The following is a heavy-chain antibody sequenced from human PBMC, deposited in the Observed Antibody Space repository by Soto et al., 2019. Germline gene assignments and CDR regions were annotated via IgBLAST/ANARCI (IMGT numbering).Heavy chain of an antibody. D-gene: IGHD3-10*01. CDR3: AKDVDGSGSHHWYFDL. J-gene: IGHJ2*01. CDR1: GFTFSSYA. V-gene: IGHV3-23*01. CDR2: ISGSGSRT. Sequence: EVQLLESGGGLVQPGGSLRLSCAVSGFTFSSYAMSWVRQAPGKGLEWVSGISGSGSRTYYADSVKGRFTISRDNSKNTLYLQMNSLRAEDTAVYYCAKDVDGSGSHHWYFDLWGRGTLVTVSS.